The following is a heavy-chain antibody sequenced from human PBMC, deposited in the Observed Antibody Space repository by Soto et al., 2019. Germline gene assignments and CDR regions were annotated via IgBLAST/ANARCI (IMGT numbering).Heavy chain of an antibody. Sequence: LRLSCAASGFAVSSYAMSWVRQAPGKGLEWVSAISGSGGSTYYADSVKGRFTISRDNSKNTLYPQMNSLRAEDTAVYYCAKDVGVTIFGVVSTVEGGFDPWGQGTLVTVSS. D-gene: IGHD3-3*01. CDR3: AKDVGVTIFGVVSTVEGGFDP. J-gene: IGHJ5*02. V-gene: IGHV3-23*01. CDR1: GFAVSSYA. CDR2: ISGSGGST.